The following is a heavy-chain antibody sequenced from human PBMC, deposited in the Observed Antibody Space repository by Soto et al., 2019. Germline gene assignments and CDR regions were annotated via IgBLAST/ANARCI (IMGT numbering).Heavy chain of an antibody. Sequence: GGSLRLSCAASGFTFSSYGMHWVRQAPGKGLEWVAVIWYDGSNKYYADSVKGRFTISRDNSKNTLYLQMNSLRAEDTAVYYCARGSMGIAAAGSDYWGQGTLVTVSS. CDR2: IWYDGSNK. CDR3: ARGSMGIAAAGSDY. V-gene: IGHV3-33*01. CDR1: GFTFSSYG. J-gene: IGHJ4*02. D-gene: IGHD6-13*01.